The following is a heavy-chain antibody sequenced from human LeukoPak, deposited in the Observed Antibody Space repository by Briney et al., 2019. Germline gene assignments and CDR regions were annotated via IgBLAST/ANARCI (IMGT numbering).Heavy chain of an antibody. J-gene: IGHJ6*03. Sequence: ASVKVSCKASGGTFSSYAISWVRQAPGQGLEWRGGIIPIFGTANYAQKFQGRVTITTDESTSTAYMELSSLRSEDTAVYYCARGLITPRNFVVVPAAIGYYMDVWGKGTTVTVSS. CDR2: IIPIFGTA. CDR3: ARGLITPRNFVVVPAAIGYYMDV. CDR1: GGTFSSYA. D-gene: IGHD2-2*01. V-gene: IGHV1-69*05.